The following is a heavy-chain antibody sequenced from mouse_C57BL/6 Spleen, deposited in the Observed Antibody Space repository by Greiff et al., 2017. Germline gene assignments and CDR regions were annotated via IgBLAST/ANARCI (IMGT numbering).Heavy chain of an antibody. D-gene: IGHD1-1*01. Sequence: VKLMESGPELVKPGASVKISCKASGYAFSSSWMNWVKQRPGKGLEWIGRIYPGDGDTNYNGKFKGKATLTADKSSSTAYMQLSSLTSEDSAVYFCARSYYGSSWGYFDYWGQGTTLTVSS. CDR2: IYPGDGDT. CDR1: GYAFSSSW. J-gene: IGHJ2*01. V-gene: IGHV1-82*01. CDR3: ARSYYGSSWGYFDY.